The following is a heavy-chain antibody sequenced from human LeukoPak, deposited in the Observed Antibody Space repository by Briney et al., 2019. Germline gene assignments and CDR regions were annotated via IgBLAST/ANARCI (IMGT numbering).Heavy chain of an antibody. D-gene: IGHD6-19*01. CDR2: ISSSGGDT. CDR1: GFTFSSYS. CDR3: VRKVAGAAPFDS. V-gene: IGHV3-23*01. Sequence: PGGSLRLSCAASGFTFSSYSMSWVRQAPGKGLEWVSGISSSGGDTPHADSVKGRFSISRDNSKNTLYLQMNSLRVEDTAMYYCVRKVAGAAPFDSWGRGTLVTVSS. J-gene: IGHJ4*02.